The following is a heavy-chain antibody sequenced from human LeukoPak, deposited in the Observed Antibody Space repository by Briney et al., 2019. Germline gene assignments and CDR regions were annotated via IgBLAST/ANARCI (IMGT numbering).Heavy chain of an antibody. CDR1: GGSVSSYY. V-gene: IGHV4-59*02. CDR2: IYYSGST. J-gene: IGHJ2*01. Sequence: SETPSLTCTVSGGSVSSYYWSWIRQPPGKGLEWIGYIYYSGSTNYNPSLKSRVTISVDTSKNQFSLKLSSVTAADTAVYYCARVAGYFDLWGRGTLVTVSS. CDR3: ARVAGYFDL.